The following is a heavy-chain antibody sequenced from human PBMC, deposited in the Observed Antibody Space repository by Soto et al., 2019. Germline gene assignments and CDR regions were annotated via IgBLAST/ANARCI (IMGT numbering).Heavy chain of an antibody. D-gene: IGHD3-10*01. CDR1: ELTFSSYA. J-gene: IGHJ4*02. CDR3: AKRFRGVLLNPEVD. CDR2: ISGSGGYT. V-gene: IGHV3-23*01. Sequence: EVQLLESGGDLVQPGGSLRLSCAASELTFSSYAMSWVRQAPGKGLEWVAVISGSGGYTDNADSVKGRFTISRDNSKNTLFLQMNSLRAEDTALYYCAKRFRGVLLNPEVDWGQGTLVTVSS.